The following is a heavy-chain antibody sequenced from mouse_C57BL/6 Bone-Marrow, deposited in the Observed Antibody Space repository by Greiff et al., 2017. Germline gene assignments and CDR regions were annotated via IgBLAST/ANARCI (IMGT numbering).Heavy chain of an antibody. CDR2: IDPETGGT. CDR3: TRSFITTVVAFDY. D-gene: IGHD1-1*01. J-gene: IGHJ2*01. Sequence: VQLQESGAELVRPGASVTLSCKASGYTFTDYEMHWVKQTPVHGLEWIGAIDPETGGTAYNQKFKGKAILTADKSSSTAYMELRCLTSEDSAVYYCTRSFITTVVAFDYWGQGTTLTVSS. CDR1: GYTFTDYE. V-gene: IGHV1-15*01.